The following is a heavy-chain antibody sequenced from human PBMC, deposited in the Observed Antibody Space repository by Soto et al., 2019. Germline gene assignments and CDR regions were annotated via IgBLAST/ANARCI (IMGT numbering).Heavy chain of an antibody. CDR3: ARVKRWLQYPFDY. D-gene: IGHD5-12*01. J-gene: IGHJ4*02. Sequence: PGGSLRLSCAASGFTVSTYEMTWVRQAPGKGLEWVSYISISGTTIYYADSVKGRFTISRDNDKNSLFLQMNSLRAEDTAIYYCARVKRWLQYPFDYWGQGTLVPVSS. CDR1: GFTVSTYE. CDR2: ISISGTTI. V-gene: IGHV3-48*03.